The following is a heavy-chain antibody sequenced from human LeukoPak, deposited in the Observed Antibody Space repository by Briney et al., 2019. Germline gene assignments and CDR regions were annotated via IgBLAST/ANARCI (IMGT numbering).Heavy chain of an antibody. D-gene: IGHD2-2*01. Sequence: AGGSLRLSCAASGFTFSSYGMHWVRQAPGKGLEWVAFIRYDGSNKYYADSVKGRFTISRDNSKNTLYLQMNSLRAEDTAVYYCAKDYCSSTSCIPGDYYYYYMDVWGKGTTVTVPS. CDR3: AKDYCSSTSCIPGDYYYYYMDV. CDR2: IRYDGSNK. V-gene: IGHV3-30*02. CDR1: GFTFSSYG. J-gene: IGHJ6*03.